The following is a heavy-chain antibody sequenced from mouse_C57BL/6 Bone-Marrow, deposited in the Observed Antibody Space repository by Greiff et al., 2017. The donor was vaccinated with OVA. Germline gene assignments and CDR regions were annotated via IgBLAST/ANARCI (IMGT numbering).Heavy chain of an antibody. CDR2: ISSGSSTI. J-gene: IGHJ2*01. CDR1: GFTFSDYG. CDR3: ARSDYDYFDY. V-gene: IGHV5-17*01. D-gene: IGHD2-4*01. Sequence: EVKLVESGGGLVKPGGSLTLSCAASGFTFSDYGMHWVRQAPEKGLEWVAYISSGSSTIYYADTVKGRFTISRDNAKNTLFLQMTSLRSEDTAMYYCARSDYDYFDYWGQGTTLTVSS.